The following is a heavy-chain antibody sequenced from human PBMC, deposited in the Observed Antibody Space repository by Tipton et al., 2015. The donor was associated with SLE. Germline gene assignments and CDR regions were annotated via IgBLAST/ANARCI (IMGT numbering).Heavy chain of an antibody. CDR1: GGSISSSAYT. D-gene: IGHD6-6*01. Sequence: TLSLTCTVSGGSISSSAYTWGWIRQPPGKGLEWIGSFSSGRNTYLNASLKSRVTISVDTSKNQLSLKLHSVTAADTAVYYCARHMRQLVRDASDIWGQGTMVTVSS. V-gene: IGHV4-39*07. J-gene: IGHJ3*02. CDR3: ARHMRQLVRDASDI. CDR2: FSSGRNT.